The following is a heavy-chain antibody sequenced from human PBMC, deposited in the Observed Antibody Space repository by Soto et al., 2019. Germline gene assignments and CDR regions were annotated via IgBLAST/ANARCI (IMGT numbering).Heavy chain of an antibody. CDR1: GFTFSSYA. CDR2: ISGSGGST. J-gene: IGHJ6*02. V-gene: IGHV3-23*01. Sequence: GGSLLSCAASGFTFSSYAMSWVRQAPGKGLEWVSAISGSGGSTYYADSVKGRFTISRDNSKNTLYLQMNSLRAEDTAVYYCAKGLYSNYYYYYGMDVWGQGTTVTVSS. D-gene: IGHD4-4*01. CDR3: AKGLYSNYYYYYGMDV.